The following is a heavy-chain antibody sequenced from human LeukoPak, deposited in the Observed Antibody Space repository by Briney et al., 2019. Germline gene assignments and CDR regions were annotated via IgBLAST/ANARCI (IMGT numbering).Heavy chain of an antibody. CDR1: GYTFTSYG. V-gene: IGHV1-18*01. CDR2: ISAYNGNT. CDR3: ARTEGVIPPYAGDYGMDV. D-gene: IGHD3-16*02. J-gene: IGHJ6*02. Sequence: GASVKVSCKASGYTFTSYGISWVRQAPGQGLEWMGWISAYNGNTNYAQKLRGRVTMTTDTSTSTAYMELRSLRSDDTAVYYCARTEGVIPPYAGDYGMDVWGQGTTVTVSS.